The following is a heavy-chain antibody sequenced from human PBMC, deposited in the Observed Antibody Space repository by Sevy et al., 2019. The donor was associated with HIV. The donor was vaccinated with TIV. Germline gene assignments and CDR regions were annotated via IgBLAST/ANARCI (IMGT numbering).Heavy chain of an antibody. V-gene: IGHV3-30-3*01. J-gene: IGHJ6*02. CDR2: LSYDGSNK. CDR3: ARGMKPYYYYDMAV. CDR1: GFTFSSYT. Sequence: GGSLRLSCAASGFTFSSYTIHWVRQTPGKGLEWVAVLSYDGSNKYYADSVKGRFTVSRDNSKNTVFLQMNSLRPEDTAVYICARGMKPYYYYDMAVWGQGTTVTVSS.